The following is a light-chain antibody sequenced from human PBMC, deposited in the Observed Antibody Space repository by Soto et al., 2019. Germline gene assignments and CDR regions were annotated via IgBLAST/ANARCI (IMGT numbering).Light chain of an antibody. CDR2: AAS. J-gene: IGKJ1*01. V-gene: IGKV1-6*01. Sequence: AIQMTQSPSSLSASVGDRVTITCRASQGIGNDLGWYQQKPGKAPKFLIYAASSLQSGVPSRFSGSGSGTNFSLTITNLQPEDFATYYCLQDYNYPGTFGQGTKVDIK. CDR3: LQDYNYPGT. CDR1: QGIGND.